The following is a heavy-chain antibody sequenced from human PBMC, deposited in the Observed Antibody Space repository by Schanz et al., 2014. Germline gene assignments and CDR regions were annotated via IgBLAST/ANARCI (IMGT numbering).Heavy chain of an antibody. CDR2: IGVDGTTT. CDR3: AKSLESCPGGRCSRGYFDY. CDR1: GFTFSSYA. V-gene: IGHV3-23*04. J-gene: IGHJ4*02. D-gene: IGHD2-8*02. Sequence: EVQLVESGGGLVQPGGSLRLSCAASGFTFSSYAMSWVRQAPGKGLEWVSVIGVDGTTTYYADSVKGRFTISRDNSKNTLYLQMSSLRAEDTAVYYCAKSLESCPGGRCSRGYFDYWGQGTLVTVSS.